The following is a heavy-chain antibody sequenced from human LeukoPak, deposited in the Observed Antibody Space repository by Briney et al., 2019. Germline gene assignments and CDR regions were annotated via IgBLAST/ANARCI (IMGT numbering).Heavy chain of an antibody. J-gene: IGHJ4*02. D-gene: IGHD3-22*01. Sequence: GGSLRLSCGASGLTFSSYAMSWVRQAPGKGPEWVSGISGSGDNTYYADSVKGRFTISRDNSKNTLYVQVNSLGTEDTAAYYCAKGSYYDSSGSFYFDYWGQGTLVTVSS. CDR1: GLTFSSYA. V-gene: IGHV3-23*01. CDR2: ISGSGDNT. CDR3: AKGSYYDSSGSFYFDY.